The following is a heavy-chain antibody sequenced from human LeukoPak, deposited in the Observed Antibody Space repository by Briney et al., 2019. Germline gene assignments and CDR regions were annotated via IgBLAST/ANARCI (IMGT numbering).Heavy chain of an antibody. CDR2: ISYDGSNK. V-gene: IGHV3-30-3*01. D-gene: IGHD3-22*01. CDR1: GFTFSSYA. J-gene: IGHJ6*03. CDR3: ARDPEYYYDAGGYMDV. Sequence: PGGSLRLSCAASGFTFSSYAMHWVRQAPGKGLEWVAVISYDGSNKYYADSVKGRFTISRDNSKNTLYLQMNSLRAEDTAVYYCARDPEYYYDAGGYMDVWGKGTTVTVSS.